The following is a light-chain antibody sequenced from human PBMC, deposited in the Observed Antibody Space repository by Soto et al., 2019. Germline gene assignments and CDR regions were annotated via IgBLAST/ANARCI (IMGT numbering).Light chain of an antibody. CDR1: QSVSSN. CDR2: GAS. V-gene: IGKV3-15*01. CDR3: QQYDNWPPIT. J-gene: IGKJ5*01. Sequence: EIVMTQSPATLSVSPGERATLSCRASQSVSSNLAWYQQKPGQAPRLLIYGASTRATGVPARFSGSASGTEFTLTISSLQSEDFAVYYCQQYDNWPPITFGQGTRLEIK.